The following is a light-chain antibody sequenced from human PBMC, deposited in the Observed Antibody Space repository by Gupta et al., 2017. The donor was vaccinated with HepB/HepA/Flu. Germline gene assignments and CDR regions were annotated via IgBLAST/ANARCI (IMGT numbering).Light chain of an antibody. Sequence: EIVLTQFPATLSVSPGERATLSCRASQSVNNHLAWYQQKPGQPPRLLIYGASTRATGIPARFSGSESGTDVTLTISSRQAEDFAVYYCQQYDICPLTFGGGTRVEIK. J-gene: IGKJ4*01. CDR2: GAS. V-gene: IGKV3D-15*01. CDR1: QSVNNH. CDR3: QQYDICPLT.